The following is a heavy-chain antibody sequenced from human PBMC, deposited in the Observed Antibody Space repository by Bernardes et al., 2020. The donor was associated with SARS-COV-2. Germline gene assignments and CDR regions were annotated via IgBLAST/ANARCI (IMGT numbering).Heavy chain of an antibody. D-gene: IGHD4-17*01. CDR3: ANNYGAMSGRVS. Sequence: GGSLRLSCAASGFTFSSYAMSWVRQAPGKGLEWVSGISGGGGSTYYADSVKGRFTISRDNSKNTLYLQMNSLRAEDTAVYYCANNYGAMSGRVSWGQGTQVTVSS. CDR1: GFTFSSYA. J-gene: IGHJ5*02. V-gene: IGHV3-23*01. CDR2: ISGGGGST.